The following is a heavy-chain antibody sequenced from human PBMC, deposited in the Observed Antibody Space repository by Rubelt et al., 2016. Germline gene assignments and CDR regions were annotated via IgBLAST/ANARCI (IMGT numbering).Heavy chain of an antibody. CDR2: IYHSGST. Sequence: QLQLQESGPGLVKPSETLSLTCTVSGGSISSSNWWSWVRQPPGKGLEWIGEIYHSGSTNYNPSLKSRVTISVDKSKNQFSLKLSSVTAADTAVYYCARGRLRFLEWLLFDYWGQGTLVTVSS. D-gene: IGHD3-3*01. CDR3: ARGRLRFLEWLLFDY. V-gene: IGHV4-4*02. CDR1: GGSISSSNW. J-gene: IGHJ4*02.